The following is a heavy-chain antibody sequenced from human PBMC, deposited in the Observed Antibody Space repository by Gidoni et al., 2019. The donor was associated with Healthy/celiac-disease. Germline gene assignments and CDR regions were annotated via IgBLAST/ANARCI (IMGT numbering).Heavy chain of an antibody. J-gene: IGHJ5*02. CDR3: TAQYYDFWSGYFHWFDP. CDR1: GFTFSNAW. CDR2: IKSKTDGGTT. D-gene: IGHD3-3*01. Sequence: EVQLVESGGGLVKPGGSLRLSWAASGFTFSNAWMSWVRQAPGKGLEWVGRIKSKTDGGTTDYAAPVKGRFTSSRDDSKNTLYLQMNSLKTEDTAVYYCTAQYYDFWSGYFHWFDPWGQGTLVTVSS. V-gene: IGHV3-15*01.